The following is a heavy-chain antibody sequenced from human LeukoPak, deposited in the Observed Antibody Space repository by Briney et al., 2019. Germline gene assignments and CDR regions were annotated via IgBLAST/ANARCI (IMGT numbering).Heavy chain of an antibody. D-gene: IGHD6-13*01. CDR2: IYYSGST. CDR1: GGSISSSSYY. CDR3: ASDDSSSWLPKYFQH. Sequence: SETLSLTCTVSGGSISSSSYYWGWIRQPPGKGLEWIGSIYYSGSTYYNPSLKSRVTISVDTSKNQFSLKLSSVTAADTAVYYCASDDSSSWLPKYFQHWGQGTLVTVSS. J-gene: IGHJ1*01. V-gene: IGHV4-39*07.